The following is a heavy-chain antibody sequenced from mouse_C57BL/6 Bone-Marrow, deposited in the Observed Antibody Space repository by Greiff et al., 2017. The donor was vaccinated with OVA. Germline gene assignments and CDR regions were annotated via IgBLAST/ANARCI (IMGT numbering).Heavy chain of an antibody. CDR2: IWWNDDK. D-gene: IGHD2-4*01. J-gene: IGHJ3*01. CDR1: GFSLSTSNMG. Sequence: QVTLKECGPGILQPSQTLSLTCYFSGFSLSTSNMGIGWIRQPSGKGLEWLAHIWWNDDKYYNPSLKRRLTISKDTSYNPEFLKITSVDTADTAAYYCAQIAEGLRRGFAYWGQGTLVTVSA. CDR3: AQIAEGLRRGFAY. V-gene: IGHV8-5*01.